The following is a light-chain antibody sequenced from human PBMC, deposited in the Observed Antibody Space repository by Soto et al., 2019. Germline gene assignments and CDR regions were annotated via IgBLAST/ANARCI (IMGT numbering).Light chain of an antibody. CDR2: EVS. Sequence: QSALTQSPSASGSTGQSVTISCTGTSSDVGNYKYVSWYQQHPGKAPKLMIYEVSSQPSGVPGRFSGSKSGNTASLTLAWLQVDDEYDYYCSSYAGSNLWVFGGGTQLTVL. CDR3: SSYAGSNLWV. CDR1: SSDVGNYKY. V-gene: IGLV2-8*01. J-gene: IGLJ3*02.